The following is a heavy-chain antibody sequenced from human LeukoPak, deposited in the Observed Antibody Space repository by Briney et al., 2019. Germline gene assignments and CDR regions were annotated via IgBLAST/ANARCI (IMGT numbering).Heavy chain of an antibody. CDR3: ARDRRVTTSFMDV. V-gene: IGHV3-7*01. Sequence: GGSLRLSCAASGFTFSSYWMSWVRQAPGKGLEWVANIKQDGSEKYYVDSVKGRFTISRDNAKNSLYLQMNSLRAEDTAVYYCARDRRVTTSFMDVWGKGTTVTVSS. D-gene: IGHD5-12*01. CDR2: IKQDGSEK. J-gene: IGHJ6*03. CDR1: GFTFSSYW.